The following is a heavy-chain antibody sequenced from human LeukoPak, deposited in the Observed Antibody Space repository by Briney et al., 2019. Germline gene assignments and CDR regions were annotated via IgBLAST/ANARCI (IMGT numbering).Heavy chain of an antibody. J-gene: IGHJ6*03. Sequence: PSETLSLTCAVYGGSFSGYYWSWIRQPPGKGLEWIGEINHSGSTNYNPSLKSRVTISVDTSKNQFSLKLTPVTAADTAVYYCARAAPLMDVWGKGTTVTVSS. CDR2: INHSGST. CDR3: ARAAPLMDV. V-gene: IGHV4-34*01. CDR1: GGSFSGYY.